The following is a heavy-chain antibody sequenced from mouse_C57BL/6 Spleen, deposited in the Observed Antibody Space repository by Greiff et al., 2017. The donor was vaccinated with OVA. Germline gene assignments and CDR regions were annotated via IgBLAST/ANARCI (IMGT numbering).Heavy chain of an antibody. CDR2: IYPRDGST. V-gene: IGHV1-78*01. CDR1: GYTFTDHT. Sequence: QVQLQQSDAELVKPGASVKISCKVSGYTFTDHTIHWMKQRPEQGLEWIGYIYPRDGSTKYNEKFKGKATLTADKSSSTAYMQLNSLTSEDSAVYFCARENGYYGSSYPAWFAYWGQGTLVTVSA. D-gene: IGHD1-1*01. J-gene: IGHJ3*01. CDR3: ARENGYYGSSYPAWFAY.